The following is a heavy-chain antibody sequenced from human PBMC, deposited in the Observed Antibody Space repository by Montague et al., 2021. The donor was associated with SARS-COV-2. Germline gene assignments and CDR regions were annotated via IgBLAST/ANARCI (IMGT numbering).Heavy chain of an antibody. J-gene: IGHJ5*02. Sequence: TLSLTCTVSGDSVSGGPYYWTWVRQPAGKGLEWIGRIFTRGSTLYNPSLKSRVTISVDPSKNQFSLTLSSVTAADTAVYYCTREVLAATRPWFDPRGQGTLVTVSS. CDR3: TREVLAATRPWFDP. CDR2: IFTRGST. D-gene: IGHD2-15*01. CDR1: GDSVSGGPYY. V-gene: IGHV4-61*02.